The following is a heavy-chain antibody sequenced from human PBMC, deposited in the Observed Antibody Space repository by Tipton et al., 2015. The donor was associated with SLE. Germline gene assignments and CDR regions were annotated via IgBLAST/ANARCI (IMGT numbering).Heavy chain of an antibody. J-gene: IGHJ4*02. CDR2: VWYGGIDK. Sequence: SLRLSCAASGFTFSRYGMHWVRQAPGKGLEWVAVVWYGGIDKNYADPVKGRFTISRDNFKHMVYLQMDSLTAEDTAVYYCASGWGADHHHSYFESWGQGTLVTVSS. D-gene: IGHD3-16*01. V-gene: IGHV3-33*01. CDR1: GFTFSRYG. CDR3: ASGWGADHHHSYFES.